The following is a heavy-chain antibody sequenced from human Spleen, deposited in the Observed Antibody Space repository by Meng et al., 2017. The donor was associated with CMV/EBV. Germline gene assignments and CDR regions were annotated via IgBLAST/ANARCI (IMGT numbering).Heavy chain of an antibody. CDR1: GYTFSDYY. V-gene: IGHV1-2*06. D-gene: IGHD2-2*01. J-gene: IGHJ4*02. CDR3: ARVRVGCSTSSCYSDH. CDR2: MNPNGHDT. Sequence: ALVKVSCKASGYTFSDYYVQWVRQAPGQGLEWMGRMNPNGHDTRYAQKFQGRVTMTSDTSISAAYMEMNSLGSDDTAVFYCARVRVGCSTSSCYSDHWGQGTLVTVSS.